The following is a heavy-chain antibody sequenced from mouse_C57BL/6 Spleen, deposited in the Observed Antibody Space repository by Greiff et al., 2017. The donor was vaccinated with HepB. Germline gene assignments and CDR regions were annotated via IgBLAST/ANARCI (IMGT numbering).Heavy chain of an antibody. J-gene: IGHJ2*01. CDR3: ARDRTQYIDY. CDR1: GYSITSGYY. Sequence: EVKLMESGPGLVKPSQSLSLTCSVTGYSITSGYYLNWIRQFPGTTLEWMGYISYDGSNNYNPSLNIRFSITRDTSKNQFFLKLNSVTTEDTATYYCARDRTQYIDYWSQGTTLTVAS. CDR2: ISYDGSN. V-gene: IGHV3-6*01.